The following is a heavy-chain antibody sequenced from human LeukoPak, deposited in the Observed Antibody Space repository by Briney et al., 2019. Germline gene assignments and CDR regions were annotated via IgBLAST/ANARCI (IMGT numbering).Heavy chain of an antibody. CDR1: GGSITNYH. D-gene: IGHD1-20*01. Sequence: SETLSLTCTVSGGSITNYHWGWIRQPPGKGLEWIAYIYYTGSTNYNPSLKSRVTISVDTSKNQFSLKLNSMTPADTAVYYCARGPDNWNSFFDYWGQGTLVTVSS. V-gene: IGHV4-59*01. CDR3: ARGPDNWNSFFDY. CDR2: IYYTGST. J-gene: IGHJ4*02.